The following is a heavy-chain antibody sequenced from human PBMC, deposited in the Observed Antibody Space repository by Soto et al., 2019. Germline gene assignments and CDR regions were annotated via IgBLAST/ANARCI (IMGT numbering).Heavy chain of an antibody. CDR2: IWYDGSNK. D-gene: IGHD5-12*01. V-gene: IGHV3-33*01. CDR3: ARVAGRLQAYYYGMDV. Sequence: ESGGGVVQPGRSLRLSCAASGFTFSSYGMHWVRQAPGKGLEWVAVIWYDGSNKYYADSVKGRFTISRDNSKNTLYLQMNSLRAEDTAVYYCARVAGRLQAYYYGMDVWGQGTTVTVSS. CDR1: GFTFSSYG. J-gene: IGHJ6*02.